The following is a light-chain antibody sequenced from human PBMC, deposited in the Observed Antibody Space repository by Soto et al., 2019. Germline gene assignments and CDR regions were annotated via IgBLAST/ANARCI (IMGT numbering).Light chain of an antibody. CDR3: QQRSNWPPKYT. Sequence: EIVLTQSPATLSLSPGERATLSCRASQSVSSYLAWYQQKPGQAPSLLIYDASNRATGIPARFSGSGSGTDVTLTISSLEPEDFAVYYCQQRSNWPPKYTFGQGTKLEIK. CDR1: QSVSSY. J-gene: IGKJ2*01. V-gene: IGKV3-11*01. CDR2: DAS.